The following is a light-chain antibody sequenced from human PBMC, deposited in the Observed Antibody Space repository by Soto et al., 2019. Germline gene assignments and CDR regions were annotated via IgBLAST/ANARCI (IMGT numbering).Light chain of an antibody. Sequence: ENVLTQSPGTLSLSPGERATLSCRASQNVISSYLAWYQQQPGQAPTPLVYGTSSRAAAIPDRFSGSGSGTDFTLTISRLEPEDFAVYYCQQYDSSHLTFGGGTKVEIK. CDR2: GTS. V-gene: IGKV3-20*01. CDR3: QQYDSSHLT. J-gene: IGKJ4*01. CDR1: QNVISSY.